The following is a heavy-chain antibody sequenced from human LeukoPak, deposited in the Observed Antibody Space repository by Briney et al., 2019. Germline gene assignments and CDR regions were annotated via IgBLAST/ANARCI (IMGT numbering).Heavy chain of an antibody. D-gene: IGHD2-21*02. CDR2: VSPYNGNT. CDR3: ARAPQSYTSDCYYIY. V-gene: IGHV1-18*01. CDR1: GYTFTSYG. Sequence: ASVKVSFKASGYTFTSYGISWVRQAPGQGLEWMGWVSPYNGNTNYAQNLQGRVTMTTDTSTSTAYMELRSLRCDDTAVYYCARAPQSYTSDCYYIYWGQGTLVTVSS. J-gene: IGHJ4*02.